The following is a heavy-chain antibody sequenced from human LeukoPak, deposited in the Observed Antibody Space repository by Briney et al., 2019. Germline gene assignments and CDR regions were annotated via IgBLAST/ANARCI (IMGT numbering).Heavy chain of an antibody. Sequence: GASVKVSCKASGYTFTGYYMHWVRQAPGQGLEWMGWINPNSGGTNYAQKFQGRVTMTRDTSISTAYMELSRLRSDDTAVYYCARSSSIYQQLVHGYWGQGPWSPSPQ. V-gene: IGHV1-2*02. CDR3: ARSSSIYQQLVHGY. CDR2: INPNSGGT. D-gene: IGHD6-13*01. J-gene: IGHJ4*02. CDR1: GYTFTGYY.